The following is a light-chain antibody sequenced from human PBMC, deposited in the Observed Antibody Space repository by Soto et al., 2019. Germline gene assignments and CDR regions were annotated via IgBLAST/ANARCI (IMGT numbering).Light chain of an antibody. V-gene: IGKV1-6*01. CDR3: QQYNDWPRT. J-gene: IGKJ1*01. CDR1: QNIRDD. Sequence: AIQMTQSPSSLSASVGARVTITCRASQNIRDDLGWFQQKPGRAPKLLISAASNLQSGVPSRFSGSGYGTDFTLTISSLQSEDFAVYYCQQYNDWPRTFGQGTKVDI. CDR2: AAS.